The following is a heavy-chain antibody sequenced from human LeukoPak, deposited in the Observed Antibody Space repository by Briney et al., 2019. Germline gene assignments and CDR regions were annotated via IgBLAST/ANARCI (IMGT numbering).Heavy chain of an antibody. Sequence: GGSLRLSCAASGFTFSSYGMHWVRQAPGKGLEWVAFIRYDGSNKYYADSVKGRFTISRDNSKNTLYLQMNSLRAEDTAVYYCARAKRNSFDIWGQGTMIRVSS. CDR3: ARAKRNSFDI. V-gene: IGHV3-30*02. CDR1: GFTFSSYG. D-gene: IGHD2/OR15-2a*01. CDR2: IRYDGSNK. J-gene: IGHJ3*02.